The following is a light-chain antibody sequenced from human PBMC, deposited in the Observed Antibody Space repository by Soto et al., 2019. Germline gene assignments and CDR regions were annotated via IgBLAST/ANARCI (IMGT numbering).Light chain of an antibody. Sequence: DIQMTQSPCTLSASVRDSVTITCRASQSIDRRLAWYQKKPGKAPNLVIYDASTLENGDPSRFSGSGSGTEFTLTISSLQPDDSATYYCQQYFTVPHTFGLGTTLQIK. V-gene: IGKV1-5*01. CDR1: QSIDRR. CDR3: QQYFTVPHT. J-gene: IGKJ2*01. CDR2: DAS.